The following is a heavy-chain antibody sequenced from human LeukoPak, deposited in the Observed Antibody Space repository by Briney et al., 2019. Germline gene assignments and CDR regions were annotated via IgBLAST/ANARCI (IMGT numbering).Heavy chain of an antibody. V-gene: IGHV4-59*01. CDR1: GGSISSYY. Sequence: PSETLSLTCTVSGGSISSYYWSWIRQPPGKGLEWIGYIYYSGSTNYNPSLKSRVTISVDTSKNQFSLKLSSVTAADTAVYYCARGMASMVRGVIILWFDPWGQGTLITVSS. J-gene: IGHJ5*02. CDR2: IYYSGST. D-gene: IGHD3-10*01. CDR3: ARGMASMVRGVIILWFDP.